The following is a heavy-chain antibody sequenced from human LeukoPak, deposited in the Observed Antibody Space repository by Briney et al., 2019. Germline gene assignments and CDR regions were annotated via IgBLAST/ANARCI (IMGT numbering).Heavy chain of an antibody. CDR1: GGSISSYY. Sequence: SETLSLTCTVSGGSISSYYWSWIRQPPGKGLEWIGYIYYSGSTNYNPSLKSRVTISEDTSKNQFSLKLSSVTAADTAVYYCARDLYVYMGGRGKVTTVTVSS. D-gene: IGHD3-16*01. J-gene: IGHJ6*03. V-gene: IGHV4-59*01. CDR2: IYYSGST. CDR3: ARDLYVYMGG.